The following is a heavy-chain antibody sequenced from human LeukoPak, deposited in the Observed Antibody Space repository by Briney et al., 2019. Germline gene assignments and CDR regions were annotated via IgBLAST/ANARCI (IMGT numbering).Heavy chain of an antibody. CDR1: GFTFSSYS. D-gene: IGHD3-10*01. V-gene: IGHV3-21*01. Sequence: TGGSLRLSCAASGFTFSSYSMNWVRQAPGKGLEWVSSISSSSSYIYYADSVKGRFTISRDNAKNSLYLQMNSLRAEDTAVYYCTRFFGEVWYGELYYFDYWGQGTLVTVSS. CDR3: TRFFGEVWYGELYYFDY. J-gene: IGHJ4*02. CDR2: ISSSSSYI.